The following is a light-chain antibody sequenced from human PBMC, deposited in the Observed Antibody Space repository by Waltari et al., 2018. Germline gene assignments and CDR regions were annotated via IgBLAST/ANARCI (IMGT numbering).Light chain of an antibody. CDR1: SSNIGAGYD. CDR2: GTS. CDR3: QSYDSSLSGWV. J-gene: IGLJ3*02. V-gene: IGLV1-40*01. Sequence: QSVLTQPPSVSGAPGQRVTISCTGSSSNIGAGYDVHWYQQLPGTAPKLLLYGTSTRPSGVPDRVSGSKSGTSASRAITGLQAEDEADYYGQSYDSSLSGWVFGGGTKLTVL.